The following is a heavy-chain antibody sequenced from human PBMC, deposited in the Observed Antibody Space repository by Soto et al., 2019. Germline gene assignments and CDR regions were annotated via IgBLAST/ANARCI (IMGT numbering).Heavy chain of an antibody. V-gene: IGHV5-51*01. Sequence: GESLKISCKGSGYSFTSYWIGWVRQMPGKGLEWMGIIYPGDSDTRYSPSFQGQVTISADKSISTAYLQWSSLKASDTAMYYCARNYSNYPNIYGMDVWGQGTTVTVSS. CDR1: GYSFTSYW. D-gene: IGHD4-4*01. CDR3: ARNYSNYPNIYGMDV. CDR2: IYPGDSDT. J-gene: IGHJ6*02.